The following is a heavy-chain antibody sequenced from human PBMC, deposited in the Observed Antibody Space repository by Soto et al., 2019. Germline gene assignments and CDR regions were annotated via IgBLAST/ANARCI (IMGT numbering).Heavy chain of an antibody. V-gene: IGHV4-39*01. CDR2: IYYSGST. J-gene: IGHJ3*02. CDR3: ARANPQGYGFHRVVFDI. D-gene: IGHD2-15*01. Sequence: QLQLQESGPGLVKPSETLSLTCTVSGGSISSGSYYWGWIRQPPGKGLEWIGSIYYSGSTYYNASLKSRVTISVDTSKNQFSLKLSSVTAADTAVYYCARANPQGYGFHRVVFDIWGQGTMVTVSS. CDR1: GGSISSGSYY.